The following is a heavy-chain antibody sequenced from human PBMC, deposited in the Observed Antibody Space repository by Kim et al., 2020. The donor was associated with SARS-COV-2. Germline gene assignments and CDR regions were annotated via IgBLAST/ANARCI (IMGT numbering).Heavy chain of an antibody. D-gene: IGHD3-10*01. V-gene: IGHV4-31*03. CDR2: IFHSGSF. CDR1: GASIRSDNYY. CDR3: ARDPVRGIIGGGLDV. Sequence: SETLSLTCTVSGASIRSDNYYWSWIRQHPGKGLEWIGFIFHSGSFYHNPSLKSRMTISIDTSKNLFSLKLSSVTAADTAVYYCARDPVRGIIGGGLDVWGQGTTVTVSS. J-gene: IGHJ6*02.